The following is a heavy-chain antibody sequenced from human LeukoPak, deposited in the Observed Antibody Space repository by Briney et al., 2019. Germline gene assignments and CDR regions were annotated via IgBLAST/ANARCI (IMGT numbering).Heavy chain of an antibody. CDR2: IWYDGSNK. V-gene: IGHV3-33*01. J-gene: IGHJ3*02. CDR1: GFTFSSYG. CDR3: ARGGLYDSVAAFGI. Sequence: PGRSLRLSCAASGFTFSSYGMHWVRQAPGKGLEWVAVIWYDGSNKYYADSVKGRFTISRDNSKNTLYLQMNSLRAEDTAVYYCARGGLYDSVAAFGIWGQGTMVTVS. D-gene: IGHD3-22*01.